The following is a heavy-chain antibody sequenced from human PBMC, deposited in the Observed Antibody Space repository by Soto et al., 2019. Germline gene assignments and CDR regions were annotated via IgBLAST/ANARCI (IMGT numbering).Heavy chain of an antibody. CDR3: ARDAVGATHFDY. D-gene: IGHD1-26*01. J-gene: IGHJ4*02. Sequence: QVQLQESGPGLVKPSETLSLTCTVDSISTYYWNWIRQPPGKGLEWIGYIYYMGRTNYNSSLKSRVTISIDTSNSQFSLKLSSVTAADTAIYYCARDAVGATHFDYWGQGAPVTVSS. CDR2: IYYMGRT. V-gene: IGHV4-59*01. CDR1: DSISTYY.